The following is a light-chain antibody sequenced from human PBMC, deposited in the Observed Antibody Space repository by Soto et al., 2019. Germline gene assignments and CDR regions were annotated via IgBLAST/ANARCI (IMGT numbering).Light chain of an antibody. Sequence: DIQMTQSPSSLSASVGDRVTITCRASQSISSYLNWYQQKPGKAPKLLIYTASSLQSGVPSRFSGSGSGTDFTLTISSLQPEDFASYYCQQSYTTPLTFGGGTKVVI. CDR3: QQSYTTPLT. J-gene: IGKJ4*01. CDR1: QSISSY. V-gene: IGKV1-39*01. CDR2: TAS.